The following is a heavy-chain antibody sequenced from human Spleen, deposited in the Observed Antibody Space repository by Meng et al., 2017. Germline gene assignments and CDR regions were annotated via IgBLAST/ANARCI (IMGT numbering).Heavy chain of an antibody. V-gene: IGHV3-43D*04. J-gene: IGHJ3*02. CDR3: AKDHRPKYSSFWSMAFDI. CDR1: GFTFDDYA. CDR2: ISWDGGST. D-gene: IGHD5-18*01. Sequence: GESLKISCAASGFTFDDYAMHWVRQAPGKGLEWVSLISWDGGSTYYADSVKGRFTISRDNSKNSLYLQMNSLRAEDTALYYCAKDHRPKYSSFWSMAFDIWGQGTTVTVSS.